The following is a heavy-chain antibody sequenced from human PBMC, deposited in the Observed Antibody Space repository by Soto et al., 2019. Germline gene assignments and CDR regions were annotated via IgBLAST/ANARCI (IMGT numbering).Heavy chain of an antibody. CDR3: ARHPFGGYAFDS. CDR2: VFYTGSP. D-gene: IGHD3-16*01. V-gene: IGHV4-39*01. J-gene: IGHJ4*02. CDR1: GASINSNVHY. Sequence: KPSETLSLTCTVSGASINSNVHYWGWVRQSPGKGLEWIASVFYTGSPYHNPSLESRVSISVDTSDNQFSLKVTSVTAADTGIYYCARHPFGGYAFDSWGQGTQVTVSS.